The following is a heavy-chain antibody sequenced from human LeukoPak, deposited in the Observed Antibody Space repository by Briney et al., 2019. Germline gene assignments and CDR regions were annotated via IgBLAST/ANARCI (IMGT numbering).Heavy chain of an antibody. J-gene: IGHJ3*02. V-gene: IGHV4-34*01. CDR2: INHSGST. CDR1: GGSFSGDY. Sequence: SETLSLTCAVYGGSFSGDYWSWIRQPPGKGLEWIGEINHSGSTNYNPSLKSRVTTSVDTSKKQFSLKLTSVTAADMAVYYCARRSYNAHDAFDIWGQGTMVTVSS. D-gene: IGHD1-26*01. CDR3: ARRSYNAHDAFDI.